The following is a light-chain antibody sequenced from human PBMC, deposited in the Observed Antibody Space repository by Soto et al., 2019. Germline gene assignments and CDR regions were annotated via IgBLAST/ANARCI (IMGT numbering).Light chain of an antibody. J-gene: IGKJ2*01. CDR3: QQRSNWPPYT. Sequence: EIVLTQSPATLSLSPGERATLSCRASQSVSSYLAWYQQKPGQAPRLLIYDASNRATGIPARFSGSGSGTDFTLTISSLETEDFAVYYCQQRSNWPPYTFGQGTKLDIK. V-gene: IGKV3-11*01. CDR2: DAS. CDR1: QSVSSY.